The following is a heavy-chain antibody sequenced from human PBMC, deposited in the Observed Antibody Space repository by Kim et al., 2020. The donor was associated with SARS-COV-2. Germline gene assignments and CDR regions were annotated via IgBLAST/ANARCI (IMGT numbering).Heavy chain of an antibody. D-gene: IGHD3-22*01. Sequence: GGSLRLSCAASGFTFSSYSMNWVRQAPGKGLEWVSYISSSSSTIYYADSVKGRFTISRDNAKNSLYLQMNSLRAEDTAVYYCARSYYDSSGYYYEDYAFDIWGQGTMVTVSS. CDR1: GFTFSSYS. J-gene: IGHJ3*02. CDR3: ARSYYDSSGYYYEDYAFDI. CDR2: ISSSSSTI. V-gene: IGHV3-48*04.